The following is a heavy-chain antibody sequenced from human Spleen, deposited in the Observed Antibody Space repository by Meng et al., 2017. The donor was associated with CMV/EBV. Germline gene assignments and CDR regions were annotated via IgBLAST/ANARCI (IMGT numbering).Heavy chain of an antibody. V-gene: IGHV4-59*01. D-gene: IGHD6-19*01. CDR2: IYYSGST. CDR3: ARARFGQRDIAVAGNGFDP. CDR1: SISSYY. Sequence: SISSYYWSWIRQPPGKGLEWIGYIYYSGSTNYNPSLKSRVTISVDTSKNQFSLKLSSVTAADTAVYYCARARFGQRDIAVAGNGFDPWGQGTLVTVSS. J-gene: IGHJ5*02.